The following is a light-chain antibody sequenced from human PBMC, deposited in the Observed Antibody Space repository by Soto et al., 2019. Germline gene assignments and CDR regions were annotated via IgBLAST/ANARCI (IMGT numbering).Light chain of an antibody. CDR3: QQYNSYYT. CDR1: QSVSGW. J-gene: IGKJ2*01. CDR2: DVS. Sequence: QMAESLCTVAACVGDRGIITCRASQSVSGWLAWYQQKPGKGPKLLIYDVSTLQNGVPSRFSGSGSGTKFTLTISGLQPEDFATYYCQQYNSYYTLGQGTKVDNK. V-gene: IGKV1-5*01.